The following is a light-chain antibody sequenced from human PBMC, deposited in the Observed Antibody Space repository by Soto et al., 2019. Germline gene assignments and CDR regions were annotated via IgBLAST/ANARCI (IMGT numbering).Light chain of an antibody. J-gene: IGLJ1*01. CDR2: DVS. V-gene: IGLV2-14*03. Sequence: QSVLNQPASVSGSPGQSITIPCTGTSSDGGGYNYVSWYQHHPGKAPKLIINDVSNRPSGVSNRFSGSKSGNTASLTISGLQPEDEADYYCSSYTTSNTRQIVFGTGTKV. CDR1: SSDGGGYNY. CDR3: SSYTTSNTRQIV.